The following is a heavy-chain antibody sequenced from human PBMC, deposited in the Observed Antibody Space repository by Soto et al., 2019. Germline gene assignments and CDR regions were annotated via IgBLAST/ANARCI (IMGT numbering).Heavy chain of an antibody. Sequence: QVQLQESGPGLVKPSETLSLTCTVSGGSISSYYWSWIRQPPGKGLEWIGYIYYSGSTNYNPSLKSRVTISVDTSKNQFSLKLSSVTAADTAVYYCARDGVWGQGTTVTVSS. CDR3: ARDGV. CDR2: IYYSGST. CDR1: GGSISSYY. J-gene: IGHJ6*02. V-gene: IGHV4-59*01.